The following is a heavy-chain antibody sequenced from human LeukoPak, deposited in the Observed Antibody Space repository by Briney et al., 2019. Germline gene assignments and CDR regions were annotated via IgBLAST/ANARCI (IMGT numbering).Heavy chain of an antibody. Sequence: GESLKISCKGSGYSFTSYWIGWVRQMPGKGLEWMGIIYPGDSDTRYSPSFQGQVTISADKSISTAYLQWSSLKASDTAMYYCARQQRGLLWFGERIGYYYYYMDVWGKGTTVTISS. CDR1: GYSFTSYW. J-gene: IGHJ6*03. D-gene: IGHD3-10*01. CDR3: ARQQRGLLWFGERIGYYYYYMDV. CDR2: IYPGDSDT. V-gene: IGHV5-51*01.